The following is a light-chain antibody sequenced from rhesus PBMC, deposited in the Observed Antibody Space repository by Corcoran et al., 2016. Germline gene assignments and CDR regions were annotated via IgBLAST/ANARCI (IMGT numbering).Light chain of an antibody. CDR2: EVS. Sequence: QAALAQPRSVSGSPGQSVTISCTGTSSDIGCYNYVSWYQQHPGTAPKLMIYEVSKRPSGVPDRFSGSKSGNTASLTISGLQAEDEAVYYCCSYAGSYTFIFGAGTRLTVL. J-gene: IGLJ1*01. V-gene: IGLV2-32*01. CDR3: CSYAGSYTFI. CDR1: SSDIGCYNY.